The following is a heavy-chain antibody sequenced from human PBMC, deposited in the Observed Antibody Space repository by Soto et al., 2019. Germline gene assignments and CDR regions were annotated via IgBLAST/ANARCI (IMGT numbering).Heavy chain of an antibody. CDR3: ARVARTGQYYFDF. V-gene: IGHV4-59*01. CDR1: GDSINFYH. J-gene: IGHJ4*02. CDR2: IYYTGST. D-gene: IGHD1-1*01. Sequence: QVQLQESGPGLVKPSETLSLTCTVSGDSINFYHWTWIRQPPERGLEWMGYIYYTGSTNYNPSLKSRVSISVDTSKNQFSLKLSSVTAADTAVYYCARVARTGQYYFDFWGQGALVTVSS.